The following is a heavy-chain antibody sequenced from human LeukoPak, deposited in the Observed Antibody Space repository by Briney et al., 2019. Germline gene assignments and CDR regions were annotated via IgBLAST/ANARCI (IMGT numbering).Heavy chain of an antibody. J-gene: IGHJ3*02. CDR1: GFPFSSCS. V-gene: IGHV3-21*01. CDR2: ISSSSSYI. Sequence: GGSLSLSFAASGFPFSSCSMTWVRQAPGKGLEWVSSISSSSSYIYYADSVKGRFTISRDNAKNSLYLQMNSLRAEDTAVYYCATVLRYSDAFDIWGQGTMVTVSS. D-gene: IGHD3-9*01. CDR3: ATVLRYSDAFDI.